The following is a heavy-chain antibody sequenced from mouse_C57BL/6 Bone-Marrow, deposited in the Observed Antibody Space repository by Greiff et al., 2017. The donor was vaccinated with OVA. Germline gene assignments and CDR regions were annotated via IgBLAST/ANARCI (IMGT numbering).Heavy chain of an antibody. CDR3: ARHSPRDSSDAMDY. CDR2: ISSGGSYT. V-gene: IGHV5-6*01. J-gene: IGHJ4*01. Sequence: EVKVVESGGDLVKPGGSLKLSCAASGFTFSSYGMSWVRQTPDKRLEWVATISSGGSYTSYPDSVKGRFTISRDNAKNTLYLQVSSLKSEDTAMYYCARHSPRDSSDAMDYWGQGTSVTVSS. CDR1: GFTFSSYG. D-gene: IGHD3-2*02.